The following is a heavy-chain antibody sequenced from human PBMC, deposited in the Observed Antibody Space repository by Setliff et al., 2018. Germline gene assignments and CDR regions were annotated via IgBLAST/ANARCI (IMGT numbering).Heavy chain of an antibody. CDR1: GYSISSGYI. CDR2: IGHTGSI. CDR3: ARSFSRREKFLLDY. J-gene: IGHJ4*02. Sequence: SETLSLTCTVSGYSISSGYIWGWIRQPPGKGLEWVGNIGHTGSINYNPSLKSRLTISRATSKNQGSLKLNSVTATDTAVYYCARSFSRREKFLLDYWGQGALVTVSS. V-gene: IGHV4-38-2*02.